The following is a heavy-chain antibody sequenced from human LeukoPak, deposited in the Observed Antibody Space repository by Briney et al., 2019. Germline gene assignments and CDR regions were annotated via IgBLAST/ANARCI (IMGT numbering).Heavy chain of an antibody. CDR3: AKDMGSHITGGDCSDY. V-gene: IGHV3-30*18. Sequence: GGSLRLSCAASGFTFSSYGMHWVRQAPGKGLEWVAVISYDGSNKYYADSVKGRFTISRDNAKNSLYLQMNSLRAEDTALYYCAKDMGSHITGGDCSDYWGQGTLVTVSS. CDR1: GFTFSSYG. CDR2: ISYDGSNK. D-gene: IGHD2-21*02. J-gene: IGHJ4*02.